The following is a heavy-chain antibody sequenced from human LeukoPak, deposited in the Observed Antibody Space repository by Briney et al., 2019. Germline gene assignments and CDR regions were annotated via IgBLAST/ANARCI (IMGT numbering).Heavy chain of an antibody. CDR1: GYTFTSYG. CDR3: AIVYCSSTSCFHWFDP. J-gene: IGHJ5*02. V-gene: IGHV1-18*01. Sequence: ASVKVSCKASGYTFTSYGISWVRQAPGQGPEWMGWISAYNGNTNYAQKLQGRVTMTTDTSTSTAYMELRSLRSDDTAVYYCAIVYCSSTSCFHWFDPWGQGTLVTVSS. D-gene: IGHD2-2*01. CDR2: ISAYNGNT.